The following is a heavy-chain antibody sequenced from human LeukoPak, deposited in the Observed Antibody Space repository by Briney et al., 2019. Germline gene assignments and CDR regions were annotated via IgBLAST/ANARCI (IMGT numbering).Heavy chain of an antibody. CDR3: ARDPNFNRRGRFDY. CDR2: IYSGGST. D-gene: IGHD2/OR15-2a*01. V-gene: IGHV3-66*01. CDR1: GFTVSSNY. J-gene: IGHJ4*02. Sequence: PGGSLRLSCAASGFTVSSNYMSWDRQAPGKGLGWVSIIYSGGSTYYADSVKGGFTISRDNSKNTLYLQMNSLRAEDTALDYCARDPNFNRRGRFDYWGQGTLVTVSS.